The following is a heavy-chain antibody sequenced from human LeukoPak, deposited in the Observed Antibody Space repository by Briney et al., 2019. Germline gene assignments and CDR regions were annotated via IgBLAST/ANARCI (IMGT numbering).Heavy chain of an antibody. CDR1: GGSLSSGGYY. CDR3: AGERQFYGLDV. V-gene: IGHV4-31*03. J-gene: IGHJ6*02. Sequence: SETLSLTCTVSGGSLSSGGYYWSWIRQHPGKGLEWIGYIYYSGSTYYNPSLRSRVTISVDTSKKQFSLKLRSVTAADTAVYYCAGERQFYGLDVWGQGTTATVSS. CDR2: IYYSGST.